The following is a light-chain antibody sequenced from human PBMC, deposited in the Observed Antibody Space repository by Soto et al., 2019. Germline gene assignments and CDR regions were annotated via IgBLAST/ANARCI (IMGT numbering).Light chain of an antibody. CDR3: QQYGSSPRT. CDR2: RAS. J-gene: IGKJ5*01. Sequence: EIVLTQSPGTLSLSPGERATLSCRASQSVDESNLAWYQQKLGRAPRLXISRASTRATGIPDRFSGSGSETDFTLTIARLEPEDFEVYYCQQYGSSPRTFGQGTRLEIK. V-gene: IGKV3-20*01. CDR1: QSVDESN.